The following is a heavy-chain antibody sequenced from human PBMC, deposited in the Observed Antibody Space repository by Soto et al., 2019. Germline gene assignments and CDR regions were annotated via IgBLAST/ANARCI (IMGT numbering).Heavy chain of an antibody. CDR3: AREAARHP. CDR2: ISSSSSTI. V-gene: IGHV3-48*01. Sequence: EVQLVESGGGLVQPGGSLRLSCAASGFTFSSYSMNWVRQAPGKGLEWVSYISSSSSTIYYADSVKGRFTISRDNAKRSLSLPVKGLRAEGRAGFLCAREAARHPWRHVPLVTVS. CDR1: GFTFSSYS. J-gene: IGHJ5*02.